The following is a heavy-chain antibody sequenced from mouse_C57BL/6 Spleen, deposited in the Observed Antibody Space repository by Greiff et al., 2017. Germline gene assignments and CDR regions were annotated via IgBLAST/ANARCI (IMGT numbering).Heavy chain of an antibody. Sequence: ESGPGLVKPSQSLSLTCSVTGYSITSGYYWNWIRQFPGNKLEWMGYISYDGSNNYNPSLKNRISITRDTSKNQFFLKLNSVTTEDTATYYCARIYDGYYGYYAVDYWGQGTSVTVSS. CDR1: GYSITSGYY. V-gene: IGHV3-6*01. CDR3: ARIYDGYYGYYAVDY. J-gene: IGHJ4*01. D-gene: IGHD2-3*01. CDR2: ISYDGSN.